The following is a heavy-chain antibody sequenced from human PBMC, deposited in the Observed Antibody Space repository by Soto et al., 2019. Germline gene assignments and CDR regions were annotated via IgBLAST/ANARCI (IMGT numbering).Heavy chain of an antibody. CDR1: GFSLSTSGVG. V-gene: IGHV2-5*01. CDR2: IYWSGDE. Sequence: QGTLKESGPTLVNPTQTLTLTCSFSGFSLSTSGVGVGWIRQSPGKALEWLAHIYWSGDEHYRPSLKSRLSITKDTSKNQVVLKMTYLHLVATATYCCARGLPALRVFAFGIWSQGTMVPVSS. J-gene: IGHJ3*02. CDR3: ARGLPALRVFAFGI. D-gene: IGHD2-2*01.